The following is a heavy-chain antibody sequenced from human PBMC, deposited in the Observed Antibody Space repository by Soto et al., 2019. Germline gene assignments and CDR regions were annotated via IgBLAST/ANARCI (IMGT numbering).Heavy chain of an antibody. J-gene: IGHJ6*02. CDR2: IYYSGST. CDR1: GGSISSSSYY. V-gene: IGHV4-39*01. CDR3: AGGSGSYYYYYGMDV. D-gene: IGHD1-26*01. Sequence: SETLSLTCTVSGGSISSSSYYWGWIRQPPGKGLEWTGSIYYSGSTYYNPSLKSRVTISVDTSKNQFSLKLSSVTAADTAVYYCAGGSGSYYYYYGMDVWGQGTTVTIS.